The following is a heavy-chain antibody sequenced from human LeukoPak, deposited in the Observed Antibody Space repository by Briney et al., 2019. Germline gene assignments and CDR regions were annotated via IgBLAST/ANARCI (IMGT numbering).Heavy chain of an antibody. J-gene: IGHJ4*02. D-gene: IGHD6-13*01. V-gene: IGHV1-2*04. CDR2: INPNSGGT. CDR3: AREGIAAAGTYYFDY. Sequence: GASVKVSCKASGYTFTGYYMHWVRQAPGQGLEWMGWINPNSGGTNYAQKFQGWVTMTRDTSISTAYMELSRLRSDDTAVYYCAREGIAAAGTYYFDYWGQGTLVTVSS. CDR1: GYTFTGYY.